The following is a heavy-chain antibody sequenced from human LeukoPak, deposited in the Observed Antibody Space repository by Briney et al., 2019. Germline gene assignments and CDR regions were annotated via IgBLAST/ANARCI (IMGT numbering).Heavy chain of an antibody. V-gene: IGHV3-23*01. J-gene: IGHJ4*02. CDR3: AIILYSTSSDY. D-gene: IGHD6-6*01. Sequence: GGSLRLSCAASGFTFSSYAMSWVRQAPGKGLKWVPAISGSGGSTFYADSVKGRFTISRDNSKNTLYLQMNSLRAEDTAVYYCAIILYSTSSDYWGQGTLVTVSS. CDR2: ISGSGGST. CDR1: GFTFSSYA.